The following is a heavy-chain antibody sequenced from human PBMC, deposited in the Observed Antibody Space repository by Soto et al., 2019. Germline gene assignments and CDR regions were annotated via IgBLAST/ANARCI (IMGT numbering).Heavy chain of an antibody. D-gene: IGHD3-22*01. J-gene: IGHJ4*02. Sequence: SETLSLTCTVSGGSISSSSYYWGWIRQPPGKGLDWIGSIYYSGSTYYNPSLKSRVTISVDTSKNQFSLKLSSVTAADTAVYYCARQHPYDSSGYGFSFGYWGPGTLVTVSS. V-gene: IGHV4-39*01. CDR2: IYYSGST. CDR3: ARQHPYDSSGYGFSFGY. CDR1: GGSISSSSYY.